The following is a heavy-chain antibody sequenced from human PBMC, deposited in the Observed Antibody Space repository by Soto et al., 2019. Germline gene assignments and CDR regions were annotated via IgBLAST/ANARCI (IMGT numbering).Heavy chain of an antibody. J-gene: IGHJ3*01. CDR1: GDSISSSSYY. CDR2: FSYSGST. CDR3: ARSRSIWGMR. D-gene: IGHD3-16*01. Sequence: QLQLQESGPGLVKPSETLSLTCTVSGDSISSSSYYWGWIRQPPGKGLEWIGGFSYSGSTFYNPSLESRVTISGDASKNQFSLKLGSVTAADTAVYYCARSRSIWGMRWGQGTMVTVSS. V-gene: IGHV4-39*01.